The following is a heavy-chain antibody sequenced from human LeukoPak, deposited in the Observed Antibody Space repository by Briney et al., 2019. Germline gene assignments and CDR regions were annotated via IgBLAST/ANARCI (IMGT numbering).Heavy chain of an antibody. CDR2: IYYSGST. CDR1: GGSISSYY. D-gene: IGHD5-18*01. Sequence: SETLSLTCTVSGGSISSYYWSWIRQPPGKGLEWIGYIYYSGSTNYNPSLKSRVTISVDTSKNQFSLKLSSVTAADTAVYYCARGSGQLWQYYYYYMDVWGKGTTVTVSS. V-gene: IGHV4-59*01. CDR3: ARGSGQLWQYYYYYMDV. J-gene: IGHJ6*03.